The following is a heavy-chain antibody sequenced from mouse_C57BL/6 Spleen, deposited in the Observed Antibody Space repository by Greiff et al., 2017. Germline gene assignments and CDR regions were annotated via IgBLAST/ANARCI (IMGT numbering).Heavy chain of an antibody. J-gene: IGHJ1*03. CDR1: GYSFTGYY. V-gene: IGHV1-42*01. CDR2: INPSTGGT. Sequence: EVMLVESGPELVKPGASVKISCKASGYSFTGYYMNWVKQSPEKSLEWIGEINPSTGGTTYNQKFKAKATLTVDKSSSTAYMQRKSLTTEDSAVYYCARGTDTKYFDVWGTGTTVTVSS. D-gene: IGHD1-1*01. CDR3: ARGTDTKYFDV.